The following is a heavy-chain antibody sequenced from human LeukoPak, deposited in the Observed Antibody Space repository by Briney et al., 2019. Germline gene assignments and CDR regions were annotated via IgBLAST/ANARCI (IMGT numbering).Heavy chain of an antibody. CDR1: GGSFSDYY. Sequence: WETLSLTCAVYGGSFSDYYWSWIRQSPGKGLEWIGEIKQAGSANWIGETKHSESTNYNPSLKSRVTISADTSKNQFSLKLTSVTAADTAVYYCARVIGSDTRDYYLGYWGQGNPVSVYS. V-gene: IGHV4-34*01. CDR3: ARVIGSDTRDYYLGY. J-gene: IGHJ4*02. CDR2: TKHSEST. D-gene: IGHD2-2*01.